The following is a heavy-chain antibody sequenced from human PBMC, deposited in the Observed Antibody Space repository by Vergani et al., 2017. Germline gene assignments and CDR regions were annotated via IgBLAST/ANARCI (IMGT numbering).Heavy chain of an antibody. CDR2: ISYDGSNK. V-gene: IGHV3-30*04. J-gene: IGHJ3*02. CDR3: ARATGDSSGYGAFDI. Sequence: QVQLVESGGGVVQPGRSLRLSCAASGFTFSSYAMHWVRQAPGKGLEWVAVISYDGSNKYYADSVKGRFTISRDNSKNTLYLQMNSLRAEDTAVYYCARATGDSSGYGAFDIWGQGTMVTVSS. CDR1: GFTFSSYA. D-gene: IGHD3-22*01.